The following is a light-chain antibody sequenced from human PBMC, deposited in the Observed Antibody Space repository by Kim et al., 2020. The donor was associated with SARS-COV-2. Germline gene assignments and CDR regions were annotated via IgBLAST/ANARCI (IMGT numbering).Light chain of an antibody. V-gene: IGLV3-1*01. J-gene: IGLJ1*01. CDR1: KLGDKY. CDR2: QDS. Sequence: SYELTQPPSVSVSPGQTASITCTGDKLGDKYACWYQQKPGQSHVLVIYQDSKRPAGIPERFSGFNSGNTATLTISGTQAMDEADYYCQAWDSSTYVFGTGTKVTVL. CDR3: QAWDSSTYV.